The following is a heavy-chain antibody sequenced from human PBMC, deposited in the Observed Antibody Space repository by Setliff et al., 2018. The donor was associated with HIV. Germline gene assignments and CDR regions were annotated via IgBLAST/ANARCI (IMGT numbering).Heavy chain of an antibody. CDR1: GASFNNYY. Sequence: PSETLSLTCAVYGASFNNYYWSWIRQPSGRGLEWIGEINHSGGTNYNPSLKSRVTISVDTSKNQFSLRLSSMTAADTAVYYCARYSPRGYTLTGPYWGQGTLVTVSS. CDR2: INHSGGT. V-gene: IGHV4-34*01. J-gene: IGHJ4*02. D-gene: IGHD6-25*01. CDR3: ARYSPRGYTLTGPY.